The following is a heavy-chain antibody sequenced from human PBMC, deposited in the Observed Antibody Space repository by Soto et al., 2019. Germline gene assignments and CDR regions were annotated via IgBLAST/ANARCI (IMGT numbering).Heavy chain of an antibody. Sequence: ASVKVSCKASGYTFTNYAIHWVRQAPGQRLEWMGWINAGNGNTKYSQKFQGRVTITRDTSATTAYMELSSLRSEDTAMYYCARGNYGDYVYWGQGTLVTVSS. CDR3: ARGNYGDYVY. CDR2: INAGNGNT. V-gene: IGHV1-3*01. D-gene: IGHD4-17*01. J-gene: IGHJ4*02. CDR1: GYTFTNYA.